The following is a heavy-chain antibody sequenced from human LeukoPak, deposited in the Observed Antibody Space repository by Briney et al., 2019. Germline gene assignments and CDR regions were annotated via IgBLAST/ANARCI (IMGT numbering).Heavy chain of an antibody. J-gene: IGHJ3*02. V-gene: IGHV7-4-1*02. CDR2: INTNTGNP. D-gene: IGHD3-10*01. CDR3: ARDHLLWFGELRSSAFDI. Sequence: GASVKVSCKASGYTFTSYAMNWVRQAPGQGLEWMGWINTNTGNPTCAQGFAGRFVFSLDTSVSTAYLQISSLKAEDTAVYYCARDHLLWFGELRSSAFDIWGQGTVVIVSS. CDR1: GYTFTSYA.